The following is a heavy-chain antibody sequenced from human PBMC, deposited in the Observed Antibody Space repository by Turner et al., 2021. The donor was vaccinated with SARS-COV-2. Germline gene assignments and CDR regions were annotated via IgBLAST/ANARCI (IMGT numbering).Heavy chain of an antibody. Sequence: QVQLVQSGAEVKKPGASVTVSCKASGYTFSLYYMHWVRQAPGQGLEWMGIINPSGGSISYAQKFQGRVTMTRDTSTSTVYMELSSLRSEDTAVYYCASNTWGDGPDYHYGMDVWGQGTTVTVSS. CDR3: ASNTWGDGPDYHYGMDV. CDR1: GYTFSLYY. CDR2: INPSGGSI. V-gene: IGHV1-46*03. D-gene: IGHD3-16*01. J-gene: IGHJ6*02.